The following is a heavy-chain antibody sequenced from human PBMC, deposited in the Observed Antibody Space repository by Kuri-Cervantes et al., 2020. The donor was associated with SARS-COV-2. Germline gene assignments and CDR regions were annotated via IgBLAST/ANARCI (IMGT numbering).Heavy chain of an antibody. CDR1: GGSISSGSYY. Sequence: SCTVSGGSISSGSYYWSWIRQPAGKGLEWIGRIYTSGSTNYNPSLKSRVTISVDTSKNQFSLKLSSVTAADTAVYYCARGDSSGYYFDYWGQGTLVTVSS. CDR2: IYTSGST. D-gene: IGHD3-22*01. J-gene: IGHJ4*02. CDR3: ARGDSSGYYFDY. V-gene: IGHV4-61*02.